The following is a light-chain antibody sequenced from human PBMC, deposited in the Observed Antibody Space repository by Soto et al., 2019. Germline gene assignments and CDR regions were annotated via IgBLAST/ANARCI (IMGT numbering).Light chain of an antibody. V-gene: IGKV1-5*01. CDR2: DAS. Sequence: DIQITHSPSTLSASVLYRVTITCRASQSISRWLAWYQQKSGKAPKLLIYDASSLESGVPSRFSGSGSGTEFTLTISSLQPDDFATYYCQQYYTYWTFGQGTKVDIK. CDR1: QSISRW. CDR3: QQYYTYWT. J-gene: IGKJ1*01.